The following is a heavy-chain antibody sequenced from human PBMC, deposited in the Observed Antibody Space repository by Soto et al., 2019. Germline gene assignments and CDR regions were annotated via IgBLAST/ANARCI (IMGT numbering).Heavy chain of an antibody. Sequence: LRLSCAASGFTFTKFALSWVRQAPGKGLEWVSGISGSGGSSYYADSVKGRFTISRDNSKSTLFLQMNSLRAEDTAVYYCAKRGYSYGYAMDVWGQGTTVTVSS. V-gene: IGHV3-23*01. CDR3: AKRGYSYGYAMDV. J-gene: IGHJ6*02. CDR2: ISGSGGSS. D-gene: IGHD5-18*01. CDR1: GFTFTKFA.